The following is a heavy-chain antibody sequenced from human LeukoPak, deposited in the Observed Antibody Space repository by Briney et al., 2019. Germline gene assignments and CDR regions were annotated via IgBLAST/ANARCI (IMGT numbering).Heavy chain of an antibody. Sequence: SETLSLTCAVSGGSISSSNWWSWVRQPPGKGLEWIGEIYHSGSTNYNPSLKSRVTISVDKSKNQFSLKLSSVTAADTAVYYCARREQWLVGDDYWGQGTLVTVFS. CDR2: IYHSGST. D-gene: IGHD6-19*01. J-gene: IGHJ4*02. V-gene: IGHV4-4*02. CDR1: GGSISSSNW. CDR3: ARREQWLVGDDY.